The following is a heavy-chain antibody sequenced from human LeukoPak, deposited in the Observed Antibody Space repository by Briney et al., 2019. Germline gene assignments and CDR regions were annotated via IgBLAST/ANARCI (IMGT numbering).Heavy chain of an antibody. CDR3: AKDGGHYYDSSGYPRAEYFQH. J-gene: IGHJ1*01. Sequence: VSLRLSCAASGFTFSSYAMSWVRQAPGKGLEWVSAISGSGGSTYYADSVKGRFTISRDNSKNTLYLQMNSLRAEDTAVYYCAKDGGHYYDSSGYPRAEYFQHWGQGTLVTVSS. CDR2: ISGSGGST. CDR1: GFTFSSYA. V-gene: IGHV3-23*01. D-gene: IGHD3-22*01.